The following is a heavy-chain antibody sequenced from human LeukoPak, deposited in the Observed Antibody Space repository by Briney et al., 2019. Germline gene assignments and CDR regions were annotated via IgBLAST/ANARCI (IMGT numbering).Heavy chain of an antibody. D-gene: IGHD3-22*01. CDR3: ARGTDYYDSSGLYYFVY. V-gene: IGHV4-31*03. CDR1: GGSITSGGYY. J-gene: IGHJ4*02. CDR2: IYYSGST. Sequence: SETLSLTCTVSGGSITSGGYYWSWIRQHPGKGLEWIGYIYYSGSTYYNPSLKSRVTISVDTSKNQFSLKLSSVTAADTAVYYCARGTDYYDSSGLYYFVYWGQGTLVTVSS.